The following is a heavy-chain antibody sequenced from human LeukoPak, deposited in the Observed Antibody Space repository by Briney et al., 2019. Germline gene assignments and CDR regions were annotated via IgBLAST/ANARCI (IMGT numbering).Heavy chain of an antibody. V-gene: IGHV3-7*01. CDR1: GFTFSSYW. D-gene: IGHD1-1*01. Sequence: GGSLRLSCAASGFTFSSYWMNWVRQAPGKGLEWVANIKQDGSETYYVDSVEGRFTISRDNAKNSLYLQMNSLRAEDTAVYYCARDDWNDGGWFDPWGQGTLVTVSS. J-gene: IGHJ5*02. CDR3: ARDDWNDGGWFDP. CDR2: IKQDGSET.